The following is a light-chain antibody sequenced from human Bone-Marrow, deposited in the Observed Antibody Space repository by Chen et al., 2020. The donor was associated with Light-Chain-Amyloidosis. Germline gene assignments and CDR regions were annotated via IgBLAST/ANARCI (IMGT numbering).Light chain of an antibody. V-gene: IGKV3-20*01. Sequence: EIVLTQSPGTLSLSPGEGANLSCRASQTISRNYLTWYQQKFGQAPRLLIYGSSSRATGIPDRYTGSGSWTDFAITINRLEPEDFAMDYCQEYGTSPLTFGGGTEVEIK. CDR3: QEYGTSPLT. J-gene: IGKJ4*01. CDR1: QTISRNY. CDR2: GSS.